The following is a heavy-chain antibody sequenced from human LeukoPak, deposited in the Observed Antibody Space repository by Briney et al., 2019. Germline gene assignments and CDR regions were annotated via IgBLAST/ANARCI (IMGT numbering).Heavy chain of an antibody. CDR2: IGSSSSSSM. D-gene: IGHD2-15*01. J-gene: IGHJ4*02. CDR1: GFTFSRFG. CDR3: AQKGGADY. V-gene: IGHV3-48*02. Sequence: GGSLRLSCAASGFTFSRFGMNWVRQAPGKGLEWVSYIGSSSSSSMYYADSVKGRFTISRDNAKNSLYLQMNSLRDEDTAVYYCAQKGGADYWGQGTLVTVSS.